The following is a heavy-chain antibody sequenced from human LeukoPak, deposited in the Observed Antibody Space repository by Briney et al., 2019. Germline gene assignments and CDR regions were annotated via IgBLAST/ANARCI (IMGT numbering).Heavy chain of an antibody. CDR3: AKDLGGNENY. CDR2: ISYDGSNK. Sequence: PGGSLRLACAASGFTFSSYGMHWLRQAPGKGLEWVAVISYDGSNKYYADSVKGRFTISRDNSKNTLYLQMNSLRAEDTAVYYCAKDLGGNENYWGQGTLVTVSS. CDR1: GFTFSSYG. J-gene: IGHJ4*02. V-gene: IGHV3-30*18. D-gene: IGHD5-12*01.